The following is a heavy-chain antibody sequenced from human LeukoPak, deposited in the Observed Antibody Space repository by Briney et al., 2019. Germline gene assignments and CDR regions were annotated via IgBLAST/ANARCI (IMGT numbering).Heavy chain of an antibody. CDR3: ARGNHSSSWRWFDP. V-gene: IGHV4-59*01. Sequence: PSETLSLTCTVSGGSISSYYWSWIRQPPGKGLEWIGYIYYSGSTNYNPSLKSRVTISVDTSKNQLSLKLSSVTAVDTAVYYCARGNHSSSWRWFDPWDQGTLVTVSS. J-gene: IGHJ5*02. CDR1: GGSISSYY. CDR2: IYYSGST. D-gene: IGHD6-13*01.